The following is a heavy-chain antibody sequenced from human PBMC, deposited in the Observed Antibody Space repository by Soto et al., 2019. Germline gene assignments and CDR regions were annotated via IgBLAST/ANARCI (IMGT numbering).Heavy chain of an antibody. D-gene: IGHD1-26*01. J-gene: IGHJ3*02. CDR3: AREFGAGATGEIGAFDI. Sequence: GRSLRLSCAASGFTFSSFAMHWVRQAPGKGLEWVAVISYDGSNKYYADSVKGRFTISRDNSKNTLYLQVNSLRAEDTAVYYCAREFGAGATGEIGAFDIWGQGTMVTVSS. CDR2: ISYDGSNK. V-gene: IGHV3-30-3*01. CDR1: GFTFSSFA.